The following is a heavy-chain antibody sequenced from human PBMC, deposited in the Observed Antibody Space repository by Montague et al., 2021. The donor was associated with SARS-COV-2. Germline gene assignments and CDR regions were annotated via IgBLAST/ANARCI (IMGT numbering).Heavy chain of an antibody. V-gene: IGHV4-34*01. CDR2: INQSGSI. Sequence: SETLSLTCAVSGGSFSGFYWSWVRQSPGEGLEWIGEINQSGSINYNPSLKSRVTILVDTSKNQFSLKLTSVTAADTAVYYCARDQEGGNMVLKVFGFYYYMDHWGKGSPVTVSS. J-gene: IGHJ6*03. D-gene: IGHD2-8*01. CDR1: GGSFSGFY. CDR3: ARDQEGGNMVLKVFGFYYYMDH.